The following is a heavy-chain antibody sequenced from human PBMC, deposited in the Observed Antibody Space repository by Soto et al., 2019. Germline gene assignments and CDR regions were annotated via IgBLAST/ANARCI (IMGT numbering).Heavy chain of an antibody. V-gene: IGHV1-69*01. CDR2: IIPILDTI. D-gene: IGHD4-4*01. Sequence: QVQVVQSGAEVKKPGSSVRVSCKASGGTSSSYAITWMRQAPGQALEWMGGIIPILDTIDYAQKFQGRVTFTADESTGTVYMELRILKSDDTAVYYCASGGATVNRRFDFWGQGTLVTVSS. CDR3: ASGGATVNRRFDF. CDR1: GGTSSSYA. J-gene: IGHJ4*02.